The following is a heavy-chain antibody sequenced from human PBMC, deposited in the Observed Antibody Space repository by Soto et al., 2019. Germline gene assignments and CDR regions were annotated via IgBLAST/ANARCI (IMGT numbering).Heavy chain of an antibody. CDR2: ISYDGSNK. CDR1: GFTFSSYA. J-gene: IGHJ4*02. D-gene: IGHD1-26*01. CDR3: ATEIPRRRGSYDFDY. V-gene: IGHV3-30-3*01. Sequence: GGSLRLSCAASGFTFSSYAMHWVRQAPGKGLEWVAVISYDGSNKYYADNVKGRFTISRDNSKNTLYLQMNSLRAEDTAVYYCATEIPRRRGSYDFDYWGQGT.